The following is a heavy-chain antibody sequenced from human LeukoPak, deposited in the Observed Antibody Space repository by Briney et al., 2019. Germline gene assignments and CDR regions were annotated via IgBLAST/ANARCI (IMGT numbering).Heavy chain of an antibody. J-gene: IGHJ4*02. CDR1: GFTFSSYA. Sequence: PGGSLRLSCAVSGFTFSSYAMTWVRQAPGEGLEWVSAISAGGGSTYYTDSVKGRSTISRDNSKNTLYLQMNSLRAENTAVYYCARDHDTSDYAIDYWGQGTLVTVSS. D-gene: IGHD3-22*01. CDR3: ARDHDTSDYAIDY. CDR2: ISAGGGST. V-gene: IGHV3-23*01.